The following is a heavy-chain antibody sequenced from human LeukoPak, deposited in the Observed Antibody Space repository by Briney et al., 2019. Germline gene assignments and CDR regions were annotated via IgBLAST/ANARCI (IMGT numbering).Heavy chain of an antibody. D-gene: IGHD1-26*01. Sequence: GGSLRLSCAASGFSVSNNYMNWVRQAPGKGLEWVSIIYSGDTTYYADSVKGRFTISRDNSKDTLYLQMNSLRDEDTAVYYCARGQIPSGELLRCDCWGQGTLVTVSS. V-gene: IGHV3-53*01. CDR3: ARGQIPSGELLRCDC. CDR1: GFSVSNNY. J-gene: IGHJ4*02. CDR2: IYSGDTT.